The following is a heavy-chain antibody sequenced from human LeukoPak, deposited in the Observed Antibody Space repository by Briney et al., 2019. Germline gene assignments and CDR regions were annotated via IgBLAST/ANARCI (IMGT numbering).Heavy chain of an antibody. CDR1: GGSISSYY. J-gene: IGHJ4*02. Sequence: PSETLSLTCTVSGGSISSYYWSWIRQPAGKGLEWIGRMHASGSTDYNPSLKSRVTISVDTSKNQFSLKLSSVTAADTAVYYCATRLLRFLEWLSFDYWGQGTLVTVSS. CDR3: ATRLLRFLEWLSFDY. CDR2: MHASGST. V-gene: IGHV4-4*07. D-gene: IGHD3-3*01.